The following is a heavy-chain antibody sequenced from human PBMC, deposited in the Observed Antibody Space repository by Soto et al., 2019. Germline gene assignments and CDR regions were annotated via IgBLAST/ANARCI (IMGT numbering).Heavy chain of an antibody. CDR2: INAGNGNR. CDR1: GYTFTSYA. Sequence: QVQLVQSGAEVKKPGASVKVSCKASGYTFTSYAMHWVRQAPGQRLEWMGWINAGNGNRKYSQKFQGRVTITRDTSANTAYMELSSLRSEDTAVYYCARDDHQGYWGQGTLVTVSS. D-gene: IGHD2-2*01. J-gene: IGHJ4*02. CDR3: ARDDHQGY. V-gene: IGHV1-3*01.